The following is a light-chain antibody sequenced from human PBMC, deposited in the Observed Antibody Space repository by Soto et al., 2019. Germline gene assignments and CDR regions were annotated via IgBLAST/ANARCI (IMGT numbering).Light chain of an antibody. CDR1: QSISSW. CDR3: QQYNSYWT. Sequence: DIQMTQSPSTLSASVGDRVTITCRASQSISSWLAWYQPKPGKAPKLLIYKASSLESGVPSRLSGSGSGTEFTLPISSLQPDDFATYYCQQYNSYWTFGQGTKVDI. CDR2: KAS. V-gene: IGKV1-5*03. J-gene: IGKJ1*01.